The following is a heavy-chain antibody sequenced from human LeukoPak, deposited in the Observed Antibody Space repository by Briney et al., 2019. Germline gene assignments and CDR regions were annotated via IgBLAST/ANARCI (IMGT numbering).Heavy chain of an antibody. CDR1: GGSISSYY. D-gene: IGHD4-17*01. CDR2: IYTSGST. J-gene: IGHJ3*02. CDR3: ARDFPVRHYGDCVPPAFDI. V-gene: IGHV4-4*07. Sequence: KSSETLSLTCTVSGGSISSYYWSWIRQPAGKGLEWIGRIYTSGSTNYNPSLKSRVTMSVDTSKNQFSLKLSSVTAADTAVYYCARDFPVRHYGDCVPPAFDIWGQGTMVTVSS.